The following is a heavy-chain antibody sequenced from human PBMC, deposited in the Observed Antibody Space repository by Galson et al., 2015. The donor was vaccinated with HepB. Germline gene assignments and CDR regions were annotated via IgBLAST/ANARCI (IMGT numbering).Heavy chain of an antibody. CDR1: GFTFSSYG. V-gene: IGHV3-33*01. CDR3: ARAWSKKWLFPYY. CDR2: IWYDGSNK. D-gene: IGHD3-22*01. J-gene: IGHJ4*02. Sequence: SLRLSCAASGFTFSSYGMHWVRQAPGKGLEWVAVIWYDGSNKYYADSVKGRSTISRDNSKNTLYLQMNSLRAEDTAVYYCARAWSKKWLFPYYWGQGTLVTVSS.